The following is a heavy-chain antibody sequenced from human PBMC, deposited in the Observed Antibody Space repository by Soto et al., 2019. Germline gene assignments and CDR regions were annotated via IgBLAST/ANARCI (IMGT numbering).Heavy chain of an antibody. CDR2: ISSSSSTI. D-gene: IGHD3-10*01. CDR3: ARGGSLNWFDP. Sequence: EVQLVESGGGLVQPGGSLRLSCAASGFTFSSYSMNWVRQAPGKGLEWVSYISSSSSTIYYADSVKGRFTISRDNAKNSLYLQMNSLRAEDTAVHYCARGGSLNWFDPSGQGTLVTVSS. CDR1: GFTFSSYS. J-gene: IGHJ5*02. V-gene: IGHV3-48*01.